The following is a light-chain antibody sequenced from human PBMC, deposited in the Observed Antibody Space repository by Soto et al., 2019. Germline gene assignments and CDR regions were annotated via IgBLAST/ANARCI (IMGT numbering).Light chain of an antibody. Sequence: EIVLKQSPATLSLSPGERATLSCRASQSVSSYLAWYQQKPGQAPRLLIYGASTRATGIPARFSGSGSGTEFTLSISSLQSEDFAVYYCQQYKSWPPITFGQGTRLEI. J-gene: IGKJ5*01. CDR1: QSVSSY. CDR2: GAS. CDR3: QQYKSWPPIT. V-gene: IGKV3-15*01.